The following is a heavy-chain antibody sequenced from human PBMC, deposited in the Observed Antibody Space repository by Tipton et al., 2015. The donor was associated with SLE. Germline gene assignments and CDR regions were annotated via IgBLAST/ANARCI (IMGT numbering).Heavy chain of an antibody. D-gene: IGHD6-13*01. CDR1: GFTFSSYS. J-gene: IGHJ4*02. V-gene: IGHV3-48*01. CDR2: ISSSSSTI. Sequence: SLRLSCAASGFTFSSYSMNWVRQAPGKGLEWGSYISSSSSTIYYADSVKGRFTISRDNAKNSLYLQMNSLRAEDTAVYYCARGDSSSWQKGGFDYWGQGTLVTVSS. CDR3: ARGDSSSWQKGGFDY.